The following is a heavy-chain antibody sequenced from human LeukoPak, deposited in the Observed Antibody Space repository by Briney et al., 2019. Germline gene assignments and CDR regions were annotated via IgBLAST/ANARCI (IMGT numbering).Heavy chain of an antibody. J-gene: IGHJ4*02. CDR3: ARGGVADY. CDR1: GGSISSGSYY. V-gene: IGHV4-61*02. Sequence: SETLSLTCTVSGGSISSGSYYWSWIRQPAGKGLEWIGRIYTSGSTNYNPSLKSRVTISVDTSKNQFSLKLSSVTAADTAVYYCARGGVADYWGQGTLVTVSS. CDR2: IYTSGST. D-gene: IGHD3-3*01.